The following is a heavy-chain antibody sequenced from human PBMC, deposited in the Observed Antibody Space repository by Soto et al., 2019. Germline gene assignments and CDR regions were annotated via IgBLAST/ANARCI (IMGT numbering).Heavy chain of an antibody. CDR3: AKGKFYWNHIFDS. V-gene: IGHV3-23*01. J-gene: IGHJ4*02. D-gene: IGHD1-1*01. CDR2: ISASSDNT. Sequence: EVQLLESGGGLLQPGGSLRLSCAASEFTFSDYAMSWVRQAPGKGLEWVSGISASSDNTYSADSVKGQFTISRYNAMNTLYLQMTGVRAEDTVVYYCAKGKFYWNHIFDSWVQGTLVTVSS. CDR1: EFTFSDYA.